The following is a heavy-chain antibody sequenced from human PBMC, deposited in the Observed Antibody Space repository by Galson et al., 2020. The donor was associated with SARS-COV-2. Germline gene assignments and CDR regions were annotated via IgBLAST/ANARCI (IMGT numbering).Heavy chain of an antibody. J-gene: IGHJ4*02. V-gene: IGHV3-15*07. CDR3: TTDYLGGLLSNWGSKGGDY. D-gene: IGHD7-27*01. CDR2: IKSKTDGGTT. Sequence: GGSLRLSCAASGFTFSNAWMNWVRQAPGKGLEWVGRIKSKTDGGTTDYAAPVKGRFTISRDDSKNTLYLQMNSLKTEDTAVYYCTTDYLGGLLSNWGSKGGDYWGQGTLVTVSS. CDR1: GFTFSNAW.